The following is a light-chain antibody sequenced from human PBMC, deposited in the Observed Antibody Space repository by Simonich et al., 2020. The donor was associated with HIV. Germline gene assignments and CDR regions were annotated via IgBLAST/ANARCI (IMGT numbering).Light chain of an antibody. V-gene: IGLV2-8*01. CDR3: CSYAGSRNFWI. CDR2: EVS. J-gene: IGLJ3*02. Sequence: SALTQPASVSGSPGQSITISCTGTSSDVGGYNYVSWYPQHPGKAPNLMIYEVSKRPSGGPDRFSGSKSGNTASLTVSGLQAEDEAGYFCCSYAGSRNFWIFGGGTKLTVL. CDR1: SSDVGGYNY.